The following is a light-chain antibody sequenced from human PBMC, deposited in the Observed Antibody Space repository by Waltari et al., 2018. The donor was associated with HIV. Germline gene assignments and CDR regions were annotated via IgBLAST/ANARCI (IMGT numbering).Light chain of an antibody. CDR3: AAWDDSMSGVV. Sequence: QSVLTQPPSASGTPGQRVTISCSGNRSNIGSNYVDWYQQLPGTAPKLLILRVNKRPSGVPDGFFGCKSGTSASRAISGLRSEDELDYYCAAWDDSMSGVVFGGGTKLTVL. J-gene: IGLJ2*01. CDR1: RSNIGSNY. CDR2: RVN. V-gene: IGLV1-47*01.